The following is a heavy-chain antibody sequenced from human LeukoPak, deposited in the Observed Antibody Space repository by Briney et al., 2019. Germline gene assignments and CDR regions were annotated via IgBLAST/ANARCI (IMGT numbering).Heavy chain of an antibody. V-gene: IGHV3-7*01. D-gene: IGHD3-10*01. CDR3: ARESPRGYMDV. CDR2: IKEDGSDQ. J-gene: IGHJ6*03. Sequence: PGGSLRLSCAASGFAFSNYWMSWVRQAPGKGLEWLANIKEDGSDQYYVDSVKGRFTISRDNSKNTLYLQMNSLRAEDTAVYYCARESPRGYMDVWGKGTTVTVSS. CDR1: GFAFSNYW.